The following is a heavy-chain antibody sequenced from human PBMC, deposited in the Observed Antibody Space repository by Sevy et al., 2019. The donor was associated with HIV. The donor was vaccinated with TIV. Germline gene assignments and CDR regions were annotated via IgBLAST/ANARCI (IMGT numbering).Heavy chain of an antibody. V-gene: IGHV3-30-3*01. CDR2: ISYDGSNK. J-gene: IGHJ4*02. CDR1: GITFSSHA. Sequence: GGSLRLSCAASGITFSSHAMHWVRQAQGKGLEWVTIISYDGSNKYYADSVKGRFTISRDNSKNTLYLQMNSLRAEDTAVYYCARADYGDYSGEFDYWGQGTLVTVSS. D-gene: IGHD4-17*01. CDR3: ARADYGDYSGEFDY.